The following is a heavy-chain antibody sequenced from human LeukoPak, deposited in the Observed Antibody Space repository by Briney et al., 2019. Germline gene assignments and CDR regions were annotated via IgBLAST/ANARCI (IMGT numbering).Heavy chain of an antibody. Sequence: GGSLRLSCAASGFTFSSYGMHWVRQAPGKGLEWVAVISYDGSNKYYADSVKGRFTISRDNSKNTLYLQMNSLRAEDTAVYYCATGSGSYNFDYWGQGTLVTVSS. CDR1: GFTFSSYG. J-gene: IGHJ4*02. CDR2: ISYDGSNK. V-gene: IGHV3-30*03. CDR3: ATGSGSYNFDY. D-gene: IGHD1-26*01.